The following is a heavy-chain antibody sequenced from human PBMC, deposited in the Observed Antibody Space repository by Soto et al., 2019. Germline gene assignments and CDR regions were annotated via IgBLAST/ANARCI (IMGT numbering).Heavy chain of an antibody. CDR3: AKGEYSSSSGKLDY. CDR1: GFTFSSYG. V-gene: IGHV3-30*18. J-gene: IGHJ4*02. CDR2: IPYDGSNK. Sequence: GGSLRLSCAASGFTFSSYGMHWVRQAPGKGLEWVAVIPYDGSNKYYADSVKGRFTISRDNSKNTLYLQMNSLGAEDTAVYYCAKGEYSSSSGKLDYWGQGTLVTVSS. D-gene: IGHD6-6*01.